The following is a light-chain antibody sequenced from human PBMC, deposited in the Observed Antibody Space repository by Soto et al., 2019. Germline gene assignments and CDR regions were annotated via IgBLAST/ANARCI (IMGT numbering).Light chain of an antibody. Sequence: QSALTQPASVSGSPGQSITISCTGTSSDVGGYNFVSWYQQHPDKAHKLMIYDVTNRPSGVSNRFSGSKSGNTASLTISGLQAEDEADYYCSSYTSISTYVFGTGTKGTVL. CDR1: SSDVGGYNF. CDR3: SSYTSISTYV. CDR2: DVT. V-gene: IGLV2-14*01. J-gene: IGLJ1*01.